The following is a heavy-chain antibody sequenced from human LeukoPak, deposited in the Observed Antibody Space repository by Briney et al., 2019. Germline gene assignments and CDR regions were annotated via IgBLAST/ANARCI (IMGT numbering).Heavy chain of an antibody. CDR2: ISWVGGST. J-gene: IGHJ4*02. CDR1: GFTLDDSA. Sequence: GGSLRLSCAASGFTLDDSAMHWVRQAPGKGLEWVSLISWVGGSTYYADSVKGRFTISRDNSKNSLYLQMNSLRAEDTALYYCAKDKPIAAAGTTLGYYFDYWGQGTLVTVSS. D-gene: IGHD6-13*01. CDR3: AKDKPIAAAGTTLGYYFDY. V-gene: IGHV3-43D*03.